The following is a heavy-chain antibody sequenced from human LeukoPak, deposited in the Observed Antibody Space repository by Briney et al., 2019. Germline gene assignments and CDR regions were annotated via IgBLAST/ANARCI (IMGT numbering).Heavy chain of an antibody. J-gene: IGHJ4*02. D-gene: IGHD3-10*01. Sequence: QSGGSLRLSCAASGFTFSGFSMSWVRQSPTKGLEWVANIKQDGSERYYVDSVKGRFTISRDNVKNSLSLQMNNLRVEDTAVYYCARAGSHWHYVYWGQGTVVTVSS. CDR2: IKQDGSER. CDR3: ARAGSHWHYVY. CDR1: GFTFSGFS. V-gene: IGHV3-7*01.